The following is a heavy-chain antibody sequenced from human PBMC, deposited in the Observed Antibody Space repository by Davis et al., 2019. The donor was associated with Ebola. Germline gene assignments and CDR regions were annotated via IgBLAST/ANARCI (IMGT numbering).Heavy chain of an antibody. CDR2: ISNSGGST. D-gene: IGHD3-3*01. CDR1: GFTFSSYA. J-gene: IGHJ6*04. CDR3: AKSGLSFGVVKYHYGMDV. Sequence: GGSLRLSCAASGFTFSSYAMSWVRQAPGKRLEWVSTISNSGGSTYYADSVKGRFTISRDNSKKTLYLQMNSLRAEDTAVYYCAKSGLSFGVVKYHYGMDVWGKGTTVTVSS. V-gene: IGHV3-23*01.